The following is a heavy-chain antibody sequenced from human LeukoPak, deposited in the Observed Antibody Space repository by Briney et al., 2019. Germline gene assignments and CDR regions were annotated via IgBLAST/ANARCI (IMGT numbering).Heavy chain of an antibody. J-gene: IGHJ4*02. Sequence: GESLKISCKGSGYSFTSYWIGWVRQMPGKGLEWMGIIYPGDSDTRYSPSFQGQVTISGDKSISTAYLQWSSLKASDTAMYYCARVYCGGDCYPNSPFDYWGQGTLVTVSS. V-gene: IGHV5-51*01. D-gene: IGHD2-21*02. CDR1: GYSFTSYW. CDR2: IYPGDSDT. CDR3: ARVYCGGDCYPNSPFDY.